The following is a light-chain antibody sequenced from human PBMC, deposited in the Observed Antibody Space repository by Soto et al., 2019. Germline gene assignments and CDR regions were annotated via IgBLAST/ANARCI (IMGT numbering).Light chain of an antibody. CDR1: QSVTSY. CDR2: DIS. J-gene: IGKJ5*01. CDR3: QQYGSSDPIT. V-gene: IGKV3-11*01. Sequence: EFLLTQSPATLSWSPGERATLSWGASQSVTSYLAWYQQKPGQAPRLLIYDISNRATGIPASFSGSGSGTDFTLTISSLQPADFAPYFCQQYGSSDPITFGHGTRLEIK.